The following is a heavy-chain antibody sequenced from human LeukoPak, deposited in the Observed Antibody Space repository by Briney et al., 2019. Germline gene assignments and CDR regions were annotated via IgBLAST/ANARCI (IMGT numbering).Heavy chain of an antibody. CDR3: ASAPGSGSYYGDDAFDI. D-gene: IGHD3-10*01. V-gene: IGHV1-69*02. CDR1: GGTFSSYT. J-gene: IGHJ3*02. Sequence: SVEVSCKASGGTFSSYTISWVRQAPGQGLEWMGRIIPILGIANYAQKFQGRVTITADKSTSTAYMELSSLRSEDTAVYYCASAPGSGSYYGDDAFDIWGQGTMVTVSS. CDR2: IIPILGIA.